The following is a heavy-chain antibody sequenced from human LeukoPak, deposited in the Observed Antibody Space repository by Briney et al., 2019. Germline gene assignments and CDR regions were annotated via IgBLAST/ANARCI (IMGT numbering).Heavy chain of an antibody. CDR3: ARTWQLVRHYYYYMDV. V-gene: IGHV3-64*01. CDR1: GFTFSSYA. J-gene: IGHJ6*03. D-gene: IGHD6-6*01. Sequence: GGSLRLSCAASGFTFSSYAMHWVRQAPGKGLEYGSAISSNGGSTYYANSVKGRFTISRDNSKNTLYLQMGSLRAEDMAVYYCARTWQLVRHYYYYMDVWGKGTTVTISS. CDR2: ISSNGGST.